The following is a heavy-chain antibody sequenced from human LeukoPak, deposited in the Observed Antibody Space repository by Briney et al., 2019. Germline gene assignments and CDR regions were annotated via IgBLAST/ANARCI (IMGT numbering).Heavy chain of an antibody. CDR2: FSYSGST. D-gene: IGHD3-22*01. V-gene: IGHV4-59*02. Sequence: SETLSLTCTVSGASVSSYYWSWIRQPPGKGPEWIGYFSYSGSTNYNPSLKSRVTISVDTSKNQFFLNLSSVTAADTAVYYCAGLVGRYSSGLYYYYFDYWGQGTLVTVSS. J-gene: IGHJ4*02. CDR1: GASVSSYY. CDR3: AGLVGRYSSGLYYYYFDY.